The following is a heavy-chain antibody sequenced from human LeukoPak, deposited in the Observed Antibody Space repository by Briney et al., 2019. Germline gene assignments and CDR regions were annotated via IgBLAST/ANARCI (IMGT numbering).Heavy chain of an antibody. CDR2: ISYDGSNK. V-gene: IGHV3-30*04. Sequence: PGGPLRLSCAASGFTFSSYDMRWVRQAPGKGLEGVAVISYDGSNKHYADSVKGRFTISRDNSKNTLYLQMNSLRAEDTAVYYCARALTFYGMDVWGKGTTVTVSS. CDR3: ARALTFYGMDV. J-gene: IGHJ6*04. D-gene: IGHD2-21*02. CDR1: GFTFSSYD.